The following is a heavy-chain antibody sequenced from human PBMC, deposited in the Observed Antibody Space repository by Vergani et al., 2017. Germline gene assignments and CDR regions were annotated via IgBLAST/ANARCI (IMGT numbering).Heavy chain of an antibody. CDR3: AREGLSSSWYGSTRYFDL. D-gene: IGHD6-13*01. CDR1: GYTFTGYY. CDR2: INPSGGST. J-gene: IGHJ2*01. Sequence: QVQLVQSGAEVKKPGASVKVSCKASGYTFTGYYMHWVRQAPGQGLEWMGIINPSGGSTSYAQKFQGRVTMTRDTSISTAYMELSRLRSDDTAVYYCAREGLSSSWYGSTRYFDLWGRGTLVTVSS. V-gene: IGHV1-46*01.